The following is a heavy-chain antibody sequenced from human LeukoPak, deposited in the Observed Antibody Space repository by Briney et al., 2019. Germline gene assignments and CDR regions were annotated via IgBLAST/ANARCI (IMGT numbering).Heavy chain of an antibody. CDR2: IWYDGSNK. CDR3: ARAPKRIYYFDY. Sequence: GGSLILSCAASGFTFSSYGMHWVRQAPGKGLEWVAVIWYDGSNKYYGDSVKGRFTISRDNSKNTLYLQMNSLRVEDTAVYYCARAPKRIYYFDYWGQGTLVTVSS. CDR1: GFTFSSYG. V-gene: IGHV3-33*01. J-gene: IGHJ4*02. D-gene: IGHD3-16*01.